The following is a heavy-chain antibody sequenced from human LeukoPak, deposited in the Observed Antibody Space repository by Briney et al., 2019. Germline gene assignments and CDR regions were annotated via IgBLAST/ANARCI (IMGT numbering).Heavy chain of an antibody. CDR1: GGSISTSSYY. V-gene: IGHV4-31*03. J-gene: IGHJ6*02. CDR3: ARAYYGSGSYSYYYYGMDV. Sequence: SETLSLTCTVSGGSISTSSYYWGWIRQHPGKGLEWIGYIYYSGSTYYNPSLKSRVTISVDTSKNQFSLKLSSVTAADTAVYYCARAYYGSGSYSYYYYGMDVWGQGTTVTVSS. D-gene: IGHD3-10*01. CDR2: IYYSGST.